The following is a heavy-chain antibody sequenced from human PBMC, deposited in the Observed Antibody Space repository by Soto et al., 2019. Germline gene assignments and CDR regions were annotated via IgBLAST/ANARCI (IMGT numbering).Heavy chain of an antibody. Sequence: ASVKVSCTASGGTFSSYTISWVRQAPGQGLEWMGRIIPILGIANYAQKFQGRVTITADKSTSTAYMELSSLRSEDTAVYYCARPRDSPADDAFDIWGQGTMVTVSS. CDR1: GGTFSSYT. V-gene: IGHV1-69*02. CDR3: ARPRDSPADDAFDI. J-gene: IGHJ3*02. CDR2: IIPILGIA.